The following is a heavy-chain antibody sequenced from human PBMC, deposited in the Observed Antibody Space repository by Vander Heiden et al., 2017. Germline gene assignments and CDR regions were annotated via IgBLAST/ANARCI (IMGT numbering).Heavy chain of an antibody. CDR1: GYTLTELS. CDR2: FDPEDGET. J-gene: IGHJ4*02. Sequence: QVQLVQSGAEVKKPGSSVKVSCKVSGYTLTELSMHWVRQAPGKGLEWMGGFDPEDGETIYAQKVQGRVTMTEDTSTDTAYMELSSLRSEDTAVYYCATASWGSAAAGTLGYWGQGTLVTVSS. CDR3: ATASWGSAAAGTLGY. V-gene: IGHV1-24*01. D-gene: IGHD6-13*01.